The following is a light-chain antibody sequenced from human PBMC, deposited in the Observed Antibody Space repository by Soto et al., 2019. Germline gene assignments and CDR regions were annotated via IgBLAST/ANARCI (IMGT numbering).Light chain of an antibody. J-gene: IGLJ2*01. V-gene: IGLV4-69*01. CDR1: SGHSSYA. Sequence: QPVLTQSPSASASLGASVKLTCTLSSGHSSYAIAWHQQQPQKGPRYLMKVNSDGSHSKGDGIPDRFSGSSSGAVRYLTMSSLQSEDEADYYCQTWGTGIPVFGGGTKVTVL. CDR2: VNSDGSH. CDR3: QTWGTGIPV.